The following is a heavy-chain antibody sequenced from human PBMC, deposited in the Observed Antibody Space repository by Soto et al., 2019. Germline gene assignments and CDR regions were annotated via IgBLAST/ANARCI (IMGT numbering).Heavy chain of an antibody. V-gene: IGHV1-18*01. D-gene: IGHD5-12*01. CDR2: ISAYNGNT. Sequence: QVQLVQSGAEVKKPGASVKVSCKASGYTFTSYGISWVRQAPGQGLEWMGWISAYNGNTNYAQTLQGRVTMTTDTSTSTAYMELRSLKSADTAVYYFARDYPRGGYNHYWGQGTLVTVSS. J-gene: IGHJ4*02. CDR1: GYTFTSYG. CDR3: ARDYPRGGYNHY.